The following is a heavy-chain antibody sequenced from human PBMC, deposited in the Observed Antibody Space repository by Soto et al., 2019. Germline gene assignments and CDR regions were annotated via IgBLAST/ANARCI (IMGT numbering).Heavy chain of an antibody. CDR3: ARDPGYSYGYN. V-gene: IGHV1-3*01. CDR1: GYTFISYA. CDR2: INAGNGNT. J-gene: IGHJ4*02. Sequence: ASVKVSCKASGYTFISYAMNWVRQAPGQRLEWMGWINAGNGNTKYSQKFQGRVTITRDTSASTGYMELSSLRSEDTAVYYCARDPGYSYGYNWGKXTLGTVSS. D-gene: IGHD5-18*01.